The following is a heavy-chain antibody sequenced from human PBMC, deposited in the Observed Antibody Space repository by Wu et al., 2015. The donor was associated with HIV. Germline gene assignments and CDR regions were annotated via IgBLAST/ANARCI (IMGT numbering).Heavy chain of an antibody. CDR1: GGTFSSYA. V-gene: IGHV1-69*05. J-gene: IGHJ2*01. Sequence: HLVQSGAEVKKPGSSVKVSCKASGGTFSSYAISWVRQAPGQGLEWMGGIIPIFGTANYAQKFQGRVTITTDESTSTAYMELSSLRSEDTAVYYCARGGPWVVPAAVQWYFDLWGRGTLVTVSS. D-gene: IGHD2-2*01. CDR2: IIPIFGTA. CDR3: ARGGPWVVPAAVQWYFDL.